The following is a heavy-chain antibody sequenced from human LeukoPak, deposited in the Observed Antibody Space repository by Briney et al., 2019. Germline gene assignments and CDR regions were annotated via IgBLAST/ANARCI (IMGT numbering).Heavy chain of an antibody. CDR2: IKKDGTET. D-gene: IGHD3-10*01. CDR3: ARIAAMLRGDYSFYYLEV. Sequence: GGSLRLSCAASGFTFDDYGMSWVRQTPGKGLEWVANIKKDGTETKYVDSVRGRFTISRDNAKNSLFLQMNSLRAEDTAVFFCARIAAMLRGDYSFYYLEVWGKGTTVTISS. J-gene: IGHJ6*03. V-gene: IGHV3-7*01. CDR1: GFTFDDYG.